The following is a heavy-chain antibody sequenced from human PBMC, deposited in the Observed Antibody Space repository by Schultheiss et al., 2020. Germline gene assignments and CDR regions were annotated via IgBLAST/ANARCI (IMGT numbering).Heavy chain of an antibody. CDR2: INPYNDNT. Sequence: ASVKVSCKASGYTFTSYAMNWVRQAPGQGLEWMGWINPYNDNTHYAQKFRGRVTITSDRSVSTAYMELSSLRSEDTAVYYCARGQSGGSYSWRYFQHWGQGTLVTVSS. CDR3: ARGQSGGSYSWRYFQH. V-gene: IGHV1-8*03. J-gene: IGHJ1*01. CDR1: GYTFTSYA. D-gene: IGHD1-26*01.